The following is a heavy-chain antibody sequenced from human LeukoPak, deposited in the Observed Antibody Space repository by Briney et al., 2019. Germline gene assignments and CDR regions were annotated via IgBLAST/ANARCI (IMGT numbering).Heavy chain of an antibody. CDR1: DDSISSTDYY. V-gene: IGHV4-30-4*01. J-gene: IGHJ3*02. D-gene: IGHD3-22*01. CDR2: IYYSGST. Sequence: ASETLSLTCSVSDDSISSTDYYWSWIRQPPGRGLEWIGNIYYSGSTYYNPSLKSRVTISVDTSKNQFSLKLSSVTAADTAVYYCARDTYYHDSSDRPADAFDIWGQGTMVTVSS. CDR3: ARDTYYHDSSDRPADAFDI.